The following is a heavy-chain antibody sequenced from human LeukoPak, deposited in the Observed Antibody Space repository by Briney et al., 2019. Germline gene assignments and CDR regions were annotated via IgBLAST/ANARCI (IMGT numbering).Heavy chain of an antibody. CDR1: GYTFTSYA. D-gene: IGHD6-13*01. V-gene: IGHV1-2*06. CDR3: ARVKAAAGNVYYFDY. CDR2: INPNSGGT. Sequence: GASVKVSCKASGYTFTSYAMHWVRQAPGQGLEWMGRINPNSGGTNYAQKFQGRVTMTRDTSISTAYMELSRLRSDDTAVYYCARVKAAAGNVYYFDYWGQGTLVTVSS. J-gene: IGHJ4*02.